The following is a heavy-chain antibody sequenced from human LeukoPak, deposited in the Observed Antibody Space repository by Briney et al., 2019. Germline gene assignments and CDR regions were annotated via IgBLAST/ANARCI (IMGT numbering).Heavy chain of an antibody. D-gene: IGHD2-15*01. Sequence: GGSLRLSCAASGFTFSSYAMSWVRQAPGKGLEWVSAISGSGDSTYYGDSVKGRFTISRDNSKNTLFLQMNSLRAEDTAVYFCTRDSALLGVAFDLWGQGTVVTVSS. V-gene: IGHV3-23*01. CDR1: GFTFSSYA. CDR2: ISGSGDST. J-gene: IGHJ3*01. CDR3: TRDSALLGVAFDL.